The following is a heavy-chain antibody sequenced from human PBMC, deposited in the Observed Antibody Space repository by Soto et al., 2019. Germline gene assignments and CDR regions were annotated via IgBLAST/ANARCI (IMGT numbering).Heavy chain of an antibody. CDR2: ISYDGSNK. CDR3: AKDSRIVVVTAPYDY. J-gene: IGHJ4*02. V-gene: IGHV3-30*18. Sequence: QVQLVESGGGVVQPGRSLRLSGAASGFTFSSYGMHWVRQAPGKGLEWVAVISYDGSNKYYADSVKGRFTISRDNSKNTLYLQMNSLRAEDTAVYYCAKDSRIVVVTAPYDYWGQGTLVTVSS. D-gene: IGHD2-21*02. CDR1: GFTFSSYG.